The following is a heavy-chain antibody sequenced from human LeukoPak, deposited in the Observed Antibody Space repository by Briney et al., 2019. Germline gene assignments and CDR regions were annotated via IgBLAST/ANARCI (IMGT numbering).Heavy chain of an antibody. Sequence: GESLKISCKGSGYSFTSYWIGWVRQMPGKGLEWMGIIYPGDSDTRYSPSFQGQVTISADKSISTAYLQWSSQKASDTAMYYCARHHNWNDDNDAFDIWGQGTMVTVSS. CDR2: IYPGDSDT. CDR1: GYSFTSYW. J-gene: IGHJ3*02. D-gene: IGHD1-1*01. CDR3: ARHHNWNDDNDAFDI. V-gene: IGHV5-51*01.